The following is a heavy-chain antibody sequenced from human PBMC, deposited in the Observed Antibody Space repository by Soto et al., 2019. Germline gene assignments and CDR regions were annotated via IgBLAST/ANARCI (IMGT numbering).Heavy chain of an antibody. CDR2: MNPNSGNT. CDR3: ARGPDWNDAHDY. D-gene: IGHD1-1*01. Sequence: GASVKVSCKASGYTFTSYGISWVRQAPGQGLEWIGWMNPNSGNTGYAQKFQGRFTMTRNTSISTAYMELSSLRSEDTAVYYCARGPDWNDAHDYWGQGTLVTVSS. CDR1: GYTFTSYG. J-gene: IGHJ4*02. V-gene: IGHV1-8*02.